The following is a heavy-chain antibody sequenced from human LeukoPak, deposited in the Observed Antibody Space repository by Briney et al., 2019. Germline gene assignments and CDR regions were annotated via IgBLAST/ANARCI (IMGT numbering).Heavy chain of an antibody. CDR1: GGSFSGYY. V-gene: IGHV4-34*01. CDR2: INHSGST. Sequence: SETLSLTCAVYGGSFSGYYWSWTRQPPGKGLEWIGEINHSGSTNYNPSLKSRVTISVDTSKNQFSLKLSSVTAADTAVYYCARHLWRRGIAAAGLDYWGQGTLVTVSS. D-gene: IGHD6-13*01. J-gene: IGHJ4*02. CDR3: ARHLWRRGIAAAGLDY.